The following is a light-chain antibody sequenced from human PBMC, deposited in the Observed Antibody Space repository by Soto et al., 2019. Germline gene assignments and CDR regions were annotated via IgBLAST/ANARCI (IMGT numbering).Light chain of an antibody. CDR3: LQDYNYPWT. Sequence: AIQMTQSPSSLSASVGDRVTITCRARQAISNAFGWYQEKPGQAPKLLIYAASNLQSGVPSRFSGSGSGTDFTVTIRSLKPEDCATYYCLQDYNYPWTFGLGTIVEI. J-gene: IGKJ1*01. V-gene: IGKV1-6*01. CDR1: QAISNA. CDR2: AAS.